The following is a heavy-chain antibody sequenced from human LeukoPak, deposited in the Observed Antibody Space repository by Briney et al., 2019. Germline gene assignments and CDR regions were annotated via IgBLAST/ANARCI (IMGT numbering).Heavy chain of an antibody. J-gene: IGHJ4*02. V-gene: IGHV3-21*01. D-gene: IGHD2-15*01. CDR2: ISSRSSYI. CDR3: ARDGDCSGGSCYPPLDS. Sequence: PGGSLRLSCAASGFTFSSYSMNWVRQAPGKGLEWVSSISSRSSYIYYADSVKGRFTISRDDAKNSLYLQMNSLRDEDTAVYYCARDGDCSGGSCYPPLDSWGQGTLVTVSS. CDR1: GFTFSSYS.